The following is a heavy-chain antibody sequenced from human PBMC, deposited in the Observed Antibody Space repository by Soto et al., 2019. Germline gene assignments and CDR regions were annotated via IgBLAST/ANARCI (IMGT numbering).Heavy chain of an antibody. CDR3: ARKGSGIDY. CDR2: IYYSGGT. J-gene: IGHJ4*02. D-gene: IGHD3-10*01. V-gene: IGHV4-31*03. CDR1: GGSISSAGYY. Sequence: QVQLRESGPGLVKPSQTLSLTCTVSGGSISSAGYYWSWIRQHPGKGLEWIAYIYYSGGTHYNPSLKSRVTISLDTSKNQFSLKMTSVTAADTAVYYCARKGSGIDYWGQGTLVTVSS.